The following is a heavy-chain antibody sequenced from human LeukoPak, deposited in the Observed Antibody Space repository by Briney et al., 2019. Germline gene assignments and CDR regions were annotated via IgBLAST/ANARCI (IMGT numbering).Heavy chain of an antibody. V-gene: IGHV3-21*01. Sequence: MPGGSLRLSCAASGFTFSRNAMNWVRQAPGKGLEWVSFISSSSNYMSYADSVKGRFTISRDNAKNSLYLQMNSLRAEDTAVYYCARPLDSSNNYFDYWGQGTLVTVSA. D-gene: IGHD6-13*01. CDR1: GFTFSRNA. CDR2: ISSSSNYM. CDR3: ARPLDSSNNYFDY. J-gene: IGHJ4*02.